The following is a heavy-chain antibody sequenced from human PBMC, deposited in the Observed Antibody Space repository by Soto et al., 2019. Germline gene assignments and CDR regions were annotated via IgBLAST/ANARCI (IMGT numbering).Heavy chain of an antibody. J-gene: IGHJ4*02. CDR1: GFSLSTSGVG. Sequence: QITLKESGPTLVKPTQTLTLTCTFSGFSLSTSGVGVGWIRQPPGKALEWLALIYWDDDKRYSPSLKSRLTIPKDPSQHQVVLTMTNMDPVDTATYYCAHGGGCSGGSCYLPLNWGQGTLVTVSS. D-gene: IGHD2-15*01. V-gene: IGHV2-5*02. CDR2: IYWDDDK. CDR3: AHGGGCSGGSCYLPLN.